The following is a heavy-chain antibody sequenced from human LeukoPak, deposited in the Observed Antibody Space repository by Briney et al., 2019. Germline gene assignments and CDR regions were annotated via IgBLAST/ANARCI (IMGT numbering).Heavy chain of an antibody. CDR1: GGSISSYY. J-gene: IGHJ3*02. V-gene: IGHV4-59*01. CDR2: IYYSGST. Sequence: SETLSLTCTVSGGSISSYYWNWIRQPPGKGVEWIGYIYYSGSTNYNPSLKSRVTISVDTSKNQFSLKLSSVTAADTAVYYCARGDYGSGSYYKNAFDIWGQGTMVTVSS. D-gene: IGHD3-10*01. CDR3: ARGDYGSGSYYKNAFDI.